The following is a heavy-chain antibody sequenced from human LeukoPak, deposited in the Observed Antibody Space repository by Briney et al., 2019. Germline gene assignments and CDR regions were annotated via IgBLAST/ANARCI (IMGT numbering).Heavy chain of an antibody. Sequence: ASVKVSCKASGGTFSSYAISWVRQAPGQGLEWMGGIIPIFGTANYAQKFQGRVTITADKSTSTAYMDLSSLRSEDTAVYYCARVYSGYDSGYYYYYYMDVWGKGTTVTVSS. CDR3: ARVYSGYDSGYYYYYYMDV. D-gene: IGHD5-12*01. V-gene: IGHV1-69*06. CDR1: GGTFSSYA. CDR2: IIPIFGTA. J-gene: IGHJ6*03.